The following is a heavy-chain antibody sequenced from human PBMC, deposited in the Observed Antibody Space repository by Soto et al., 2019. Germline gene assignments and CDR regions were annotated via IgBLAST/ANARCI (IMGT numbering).Heavy chain of an antibody. CDR2: ISAYNGNR. J-gene: IGHJ4*02. D-gene: IGHD1-26*01. Sequence: ASVKVSFKASGYTFTSYGISWVRQAPGQGLEWMGWISAYNGNRNYAQKVQGRVTMTTDTSTNTAYMELRSLRSDDTAVYYCARDQVGATGDYWGQGTLVTAPQ. CDR3: ARDQVGATGDY. V-gene: IGHV1-18*01. CDR1: GYTFTSYG.